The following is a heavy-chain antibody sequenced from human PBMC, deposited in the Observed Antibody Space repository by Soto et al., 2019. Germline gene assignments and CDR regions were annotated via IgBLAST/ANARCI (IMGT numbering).Heavy chain of an antibody. D-gene: IGHD2-15*01. J-gene: IGHJ4*02. Sequence: PGGSLRLSCAASGFTFSSYAMSWVRQAPGKGLEWVSAISGSGGSAYYADSVKGRFTISRDNSKNTLYLQMNSLRAEDTAVYYCAKDYRSVAAPPDGLFDYWGQGTLVTVSS. CDR2: ISGSGGSA. V-gene: IGHV3-23*01. CDR3: AKDYRSVAAPPDGLFDY. CDR1: GFTFSSYA.